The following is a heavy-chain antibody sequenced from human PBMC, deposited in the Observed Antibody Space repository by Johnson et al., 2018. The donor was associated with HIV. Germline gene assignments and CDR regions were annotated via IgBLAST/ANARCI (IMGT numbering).Heavy chain of an antibody. V-gene: IGHV3-74*01. CDR2: INSDGSRT. CDR1: GFTFSSYW. CDR3: ARDGTSRGGAFDI. D-gene: IGHD6-13*01. J-gene: IGHJ3*02. Sequence: VQLVESGGGLVQPGGSLTLSCAASGFTFSSYWMHWVRQVAGKGLVWVARINSDGSRTNYADSVKGRFTISRDNAKNTLYLQMNSLRAEDTAVYYCARDGTSRGGAFDIWGQGTMVTVSS.